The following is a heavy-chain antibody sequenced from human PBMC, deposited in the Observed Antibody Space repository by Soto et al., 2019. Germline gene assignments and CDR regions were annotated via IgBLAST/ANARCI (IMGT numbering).Heavy chain of an antibody. D-gene: IGHD6-13*01. CDR1: GFTFSDYY. CDR2: ISSSGSTI. CDR3: VRGYDSTWYNAFDF. Sequence: GGSLRLSCAASGFTFSDYYMSWIRQAPGKGLEWVSYISSSGSTIYYADSVKGRFTISRDNAKNSLYLQMNSLRAEDTAVYYCVRGYDSTWYNAFDFWGQGTMVTVSS. V-gene: IGHV3-11*04. J-gene: IGHJ3*01.